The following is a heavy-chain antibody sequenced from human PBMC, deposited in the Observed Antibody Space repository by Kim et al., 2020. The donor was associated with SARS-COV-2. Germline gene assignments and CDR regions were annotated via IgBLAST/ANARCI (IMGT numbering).Heavy chain of an antibody. D-gene: IGHD2-2*01. CDR3: ARGDIVVVPAAPPRGYYYYGMDV. CDR2: IYYSGST. Sequence: SETLSLTCTVSGGSISSGDYYWSWIRQPPGKGLEWIGYIYYSGSTYYNPSLKSRVTISVDTSKNQFSLKLSSVTAADTAVYYCARGDIVVVPAAPPRGYYYYGMDVWGQGTTVTVSS. CDR1: GGSISSGDYY. V-gene: IGHV4-30-4*01. J-gene: IGHJ6*02.